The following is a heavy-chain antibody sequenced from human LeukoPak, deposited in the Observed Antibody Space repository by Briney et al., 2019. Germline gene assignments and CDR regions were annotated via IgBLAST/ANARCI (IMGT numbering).Heavy chain of an antibody. V-gene: IGHV3-11*04. D-gene: IGHD5-24*01. J-gene: IGHJ4*02. CDR3: ARDRLANEGLQLYDI. Sequence: PGGSLRLSCVGSGFMFRDHSIGWFRQGPGKGLEWISHISGSGYSKYDADSVKGRFTISRDNAKGSVFLQMNSLRVEDTAVYYCARDRLANEGLQLYDIWGQGTLVSVSS. CDR2: ISGSGYSK. CDR1: GFMFRDHS.